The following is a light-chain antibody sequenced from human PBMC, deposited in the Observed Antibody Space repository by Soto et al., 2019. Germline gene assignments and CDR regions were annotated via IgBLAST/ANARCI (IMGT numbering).Light chain of an antibody. CDR3: QVWDSSSDHPYVV. Sequence: SYELTQPPSVSGAPGKTARITCGGNNIGSKSVHWYQQKPGQAPVLVIYYDSDRPSGIPERFSGSNSGNTATLTISRVEAGDEADYYWQVWDSSSDHPYVVFGGGTKLTVL. CDR1: NIGSKS. V-gene: IGLV3-21*04. CDR2: YDS. J-gene: IGLJ2*01.